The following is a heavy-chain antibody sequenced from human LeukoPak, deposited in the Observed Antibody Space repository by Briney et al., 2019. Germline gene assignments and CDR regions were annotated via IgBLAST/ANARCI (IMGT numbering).Heavy chain of an antibody. Sequence: SGTLSLTCAVSGGSISSNWWSWVRQPPGKGLEWIGSIYYSGSTYYNPSLKSRVTISVDTSKNQFSLKLSSVTAADTAVYYCARGLRNYYDSSGTPRVDYWGQGTLVTVSS. J-gene: IGHJ4*02. V-gene: IGHV4-4*02. CDR3: ARGLRNYYDSSGTPRVDY. D-gene: IGHD3-22*01. CDR1: GGSISSNW. CDR2: IYYSGST.